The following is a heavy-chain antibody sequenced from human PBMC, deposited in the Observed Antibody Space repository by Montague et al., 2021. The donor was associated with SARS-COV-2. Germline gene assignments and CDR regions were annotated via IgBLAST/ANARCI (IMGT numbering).Heavy chain of an antibody. Sequence: SETLSLTCTVSGGSISTYYWSWIRQSPGKGLEWIGYIYYSGSTNXSPSLKSRVTISVDTSKNQFSLKLSSVTAADTAVYYCARDGYNAHQNYWYFDLWGRGTLVTVSS. J-gene: IGHJ2*01. CDR1: GGSISTYY. V-gene: IGHV4-59*12. D-gene: IGHD5-24*01. CDR3: ARDGYNAHQNYWYFDL. CDR2: IYYSGST.